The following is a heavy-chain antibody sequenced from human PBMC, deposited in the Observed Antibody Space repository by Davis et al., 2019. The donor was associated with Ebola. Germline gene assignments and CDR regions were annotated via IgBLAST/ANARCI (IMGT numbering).Heavy chain of an antibody. Sequence: PGGSLRLSCAASGFTFSSYSMNWVRQAPGKGLEWVSYISSSSSTIYYADSVKGRFTISRDNAKNSLYLQMNSLRAEDTAVYYCAREWVVVVPAAGHAFDIWGQGTMVTVSS. CDR2: ISSSSSTI. D-gene: IGHD2-2*01. CDR3: AREWVVVVPAAGHAFDI. V-gene: IGHV3-48*04. CDR1: GFTFSSYS. J-gene: IGHJ3*02.